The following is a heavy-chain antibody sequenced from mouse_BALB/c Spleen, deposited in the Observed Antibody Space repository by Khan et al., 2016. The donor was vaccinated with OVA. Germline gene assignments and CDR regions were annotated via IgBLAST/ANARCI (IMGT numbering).Heavy chain of an antibody. CDR3: ARIFIGTTDYAMDY. D-gene: IGHD2-14*01. CDR2: IWSGGST. J-gene: IGHJ4*01. CDR1: GFSLTNYG. V-gene: IGHV2-2*02. Sequence: QVQLKESGPGLVQPSQSLSITCTVSGFSLTNYGVHWVRQSPGKGLEWLGVIWSGGSTDYNAAFISRLSISKDNSKSQAFFKMNSLQANDTAIYYCARIFIGTTDYAMDYWGQGTSVTVSS.